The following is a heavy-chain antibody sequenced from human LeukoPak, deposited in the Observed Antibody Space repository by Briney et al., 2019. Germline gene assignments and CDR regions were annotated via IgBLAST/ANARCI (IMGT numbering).Heavy chain of an antibody. CDR3: AIVMITFGGVIDP. V-gene: IGHV1-2*02. CDR1: GYTFTGYY. J-gene: IGHJ5*02. Sequence: ASVKVSCKASGYTFTGYYMHWVRQAPGQGLEWMGWINPNSGGTNYAQKFQGRVTMTRDTSISTAYMELSRLRSDDTAVYYCAIVMITFGGVIDPWGQGTLVTLSS. D-gene: IGHD3-16*01. CDR2: INPNSGGT.